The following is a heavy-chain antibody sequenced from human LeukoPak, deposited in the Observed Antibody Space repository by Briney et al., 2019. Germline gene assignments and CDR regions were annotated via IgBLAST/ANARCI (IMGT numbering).Heavy chain of an antibody. CDR1: GFTFSSYW. V-gene: IGHV3-74*01. J-gene: IGHJ4*02. CDR3: AKDYTRHQYYFDY. CDR2: INSDGSST. Sequence: QPGGSLRLSCAASGFTFSSYWMHWVRQAPGKGLVWVSRINSDGSSTSYADSVKGRFTISRDNSKNTLYLQMNSLRAEDTAVYYCAKDYTRHQYYFDYWGQGTLVTVSS. D-gene: IGHD3-16*01.